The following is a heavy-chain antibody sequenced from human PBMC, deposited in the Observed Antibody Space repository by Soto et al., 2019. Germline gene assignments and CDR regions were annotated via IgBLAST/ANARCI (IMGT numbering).Heavy chain of an antibody. CDR3: ARDLGYDFWSGYSDWYFDL. J-gene: IGHJ6*02. Sequence: ASVKVSCKASGYTFTSYGISWVRQAPGQGLEWMGWISAYNGNTNYAQKLQGRVTMTTDTSTSTAYMELRSLRSDDTAVYYCARDLGYDFWSGYSDWYFDLWGQGTTVTVSS. D-gene: IGHD3-3*01. CDR2: ISAYNGNT. CDR1: GYTFTSYG. V-gene: IGHV1-18*01.